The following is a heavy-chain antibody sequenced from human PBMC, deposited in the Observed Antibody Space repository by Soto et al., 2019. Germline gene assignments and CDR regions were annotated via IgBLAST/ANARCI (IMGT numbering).Heavy chain of an antibody. CDR2: IYYSGST. J-gene: IGHJ4*02. CDR1: GGSISSGGYD. Sequence: QVQLQESGPGVVKPSQTLSLTCTVSGGSISSGGYDWSWIRQHPGKGLEWIGYIYYSGSTYYNPSLKSRVTISVDTSKNQFSLKLSSVTAADTAVYYCARGGSIFGVVIYPYYFDYWGQGTLVTVSS. V-gene: IGHV4-31*03. D-gene: IGHD3-3*01. CDR3: ARGGSIFGVVIYPYYFDY.